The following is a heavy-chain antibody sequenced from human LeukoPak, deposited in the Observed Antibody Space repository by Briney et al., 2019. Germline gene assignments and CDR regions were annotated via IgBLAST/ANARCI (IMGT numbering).Heavy chain of an antibody. CDR3: AKSGLGGDYVSFDY. CDR1: GGTFSSYT. D-gene: IGHD4-17*01. CDR2: IIPILGIA. J-gene: IGHJ4*02. Sequence: ASVKVSCKASGGTFSSYTISWVRQAPGQGLEWMGRIIPILGIANYAQKFQGRVTITADKSTSTAYMELGSLRSEDTAVYYCAKSGLGGDYVSFDYWGQGTLVTVSS. V-gene: IGHV1-69*02.